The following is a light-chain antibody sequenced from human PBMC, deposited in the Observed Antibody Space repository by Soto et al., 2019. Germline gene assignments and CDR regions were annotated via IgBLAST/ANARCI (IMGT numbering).Light chain of an antibody. V-gene: IGKV3-20*01. CDR3: QQYGSSPLFT. J-gene: IGKJ3*01. Sequence: EIVMTQSPATLSGSPGERATLSCRASQSVATNLAWYQQKPGQAPKVLIYRASSRATGIPDRFSGSGSGTDFTLTIDRLEPEDFAVYYCQQYGSSPLFTFGPGTKVDI. CDR2: RAS. CDR1: QSVATN.